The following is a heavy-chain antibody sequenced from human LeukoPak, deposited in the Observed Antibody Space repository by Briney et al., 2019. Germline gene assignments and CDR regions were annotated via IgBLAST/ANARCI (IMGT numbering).Heavy chain of an antibody. Sequence: GGVLRLSCAVSGFTFSSYSMNWVRQAPGKGLEWVSYISSSSSTIYYADSVKGRFTISRDNVKNSLYLQMDSLRAEDTAVYYCARGIVGAPDYWGQGTLVTVSS. CDR1: GFTFSSYS. CDR3: ARGIVGAPDY. CDR2: ISSSSSTI. J-gene: IGHJ4*02. D-gene: IGHD1-26*01. V-gene: IGHV3-48*01.